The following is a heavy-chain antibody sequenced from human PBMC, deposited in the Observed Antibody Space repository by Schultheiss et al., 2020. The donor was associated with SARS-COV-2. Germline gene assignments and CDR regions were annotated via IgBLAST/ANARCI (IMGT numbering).Heavy chain of an antibody. CDR3: ARDNEGGSPLYSSSGTLDWHSSPPYY. CDR1: GFSFRSFA. V-gene: IGHV3-21*01. D-gene: IGHD6-19*01. CDR2: ISSSSSYI. Sequence: GGSLRLSCAASGFSFRSFAMHWVRQAPGKGLEWVSSISSSSSYIYYADSVKGRFTISRDNSKNTLYLQMNSLRAEDTAVYYCARDNEGGSPLYSSSGTLDWHSSPPYYWGQGTLVTVSS. J-gene: IGHJ4*02.